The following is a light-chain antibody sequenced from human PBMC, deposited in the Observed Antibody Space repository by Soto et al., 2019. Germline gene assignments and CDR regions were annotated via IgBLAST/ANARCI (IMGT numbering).Light chain of an antibody. CDR1: QSACNF. Sequence: EIVMTQSPATLSVSPGETASLSCRASQSACNFLAWYQQKPGQAPTLLIYYISPRATGIPARFSGSGSGTEFTLTINSLQSEDSAVYYCQQHNQWPITFGQGTRLEIK. CDR3: QQHNQWPIT. CDR2: YIS. J-gene: IGKJ5*01. V-gene: IGKV3D-15*01.